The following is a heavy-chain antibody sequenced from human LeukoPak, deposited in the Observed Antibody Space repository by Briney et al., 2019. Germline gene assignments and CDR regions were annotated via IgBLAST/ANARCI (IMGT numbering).Heavy chain of an antibody. V-gene: IGHV4-39*07. CDR1: GGSINSINYY. D-gene: IGHD3-9*01. J-gene: IGHJ6*03. CDR3: ARLPRLRYFDWFNYYYMDV. Sequence: SETLSLTCTVSGGSINSINYYWGWIRQPPGKGLEWIGEIYHSGSTNYNPSLKSRVTISVDTSKNQFSLKLSSVTAADTAVYYCARLPRLRYFDWFNYYYMDVWGKGTTVTISS. CDR2: IYHSGST.